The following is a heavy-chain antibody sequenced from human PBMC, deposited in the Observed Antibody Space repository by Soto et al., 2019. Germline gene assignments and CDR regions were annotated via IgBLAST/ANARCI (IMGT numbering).Heavy chain of an antibody. D-gene: IGHD6-13*01. CDR3: ARVVVLTAAGTTDY. V-gene: IGHV3-11*06. CDR1: GFTFSDYY. Sequence: LRLSCAASGFTFSDYYMSWIRQVPGKGLEWVAYISGTSDSIPYADSVKGRFTISRDNAKNSLYLQMNSLRAEDTAVYYCARVVVLTAAGTTDYWGQGTLVTVSS. CDR2: ISGTSDSI. J-gene: IGHJ4*02.